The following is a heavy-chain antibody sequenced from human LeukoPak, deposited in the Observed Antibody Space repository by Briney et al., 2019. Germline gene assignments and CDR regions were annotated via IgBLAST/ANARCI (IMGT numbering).Heavy chain of an antibody. Sequence: ASVKVSCKASGYTFTSYYMHWVRQAPGQGLEWMGIINPSGGSTSYAQKLQGRVTMTRDTSTSTVYMELSSLRSEDTAVYYCASFGYSGYDLGYWGQGTLVTVSS. V-gene: IGHV1-46*01. CDR1: GYTFTSYY. D-gene: IGHD5-12*01. CDR2: INPSGGST. CDR3: ASFGYSGYDLGY. J-gene: IGHJ4*02.